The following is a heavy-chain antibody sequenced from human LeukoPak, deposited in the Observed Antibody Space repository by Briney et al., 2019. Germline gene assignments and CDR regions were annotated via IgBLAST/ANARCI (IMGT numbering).Heavy chain of an antibody. J-gene: IGHJ6*03. Sequence: SETLSLTCAVYGGSFSGYYWSWIRQPPGKGLEWIGEINHSGSTNYNPFLKSRVTISVDTSKNQFSLKLSSVTAADTAVYYCARAVLHYYYYYYMDVWGQGTLVTVSS. CDR1: GGSFSGYY. CDR2: INHSGST. D-gene: IGHD2-15*01. V-gene: IGHV4-34*01. CDR3: ARAVLHYYYYYYMDV.